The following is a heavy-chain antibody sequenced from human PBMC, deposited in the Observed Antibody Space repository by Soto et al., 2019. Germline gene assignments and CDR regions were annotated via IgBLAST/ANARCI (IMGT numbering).Heavy chain of an antibody. D-gene: IGHD6-19*01. J-gene: IGHJ6*02. Sequence: QVQLVESGGGVVQPGKSLRLSCAASGFTFSSYGMHWVRQAPGKGLEWVAVIWYDGSNKYYADSVKGRFTISRDNSKNTLYLLMNSLRAEDTSVYYCAKDQLGGWDYYYYYYGMDVWGQGTTVTVSS. CDR1: GFTFSSYG. V-gene: IGHV3-33*06. CDR3: AKDQLGGWDYYYYYYGMDV. CDR2: IWYDGSNK.